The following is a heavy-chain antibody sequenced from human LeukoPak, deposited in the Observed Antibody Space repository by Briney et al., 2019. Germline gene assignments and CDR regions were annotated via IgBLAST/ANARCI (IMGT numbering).Heavy chain of an antibody. J-gene: IGHJ6*02. CDR3: ARDPVDDILTVYYYFGMDV. CDR1: GFTFDDYG. D-gene: IGHD3-9*01. V-gene: IGHV3-20*04. CDR2: INWNGGST. Sequence: GGSLRLSCAASGFTFDDYGMSWVRHAPGKGLEWVSGINWNGGSTGYADSVKGRFTISGDNAKNSLYLQMNSLRAEDTAVYYCARDPVDDILTVYYYFGMDVWGQGTTVTVSS.